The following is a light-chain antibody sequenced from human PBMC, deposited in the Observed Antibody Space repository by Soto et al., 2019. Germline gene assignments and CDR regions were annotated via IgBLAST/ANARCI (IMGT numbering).Light chain of an antibody. CDR2: GAS. CDR1: QSVSNSY. Sequence: EIVLTQSPGTLSLSPGGRVTLSCRASQSVSNSYLAWHQQKPGQAPRLLIYGASSRPTGIPDRFSGSGSGTDFTLTISRLEPEDSAVYYCQQYGTSPYTFGQGTKLEI. V-gene: IGKV3-20*01. CDR3: QQYGTSPYT. J-gene: IGKJ2*01.